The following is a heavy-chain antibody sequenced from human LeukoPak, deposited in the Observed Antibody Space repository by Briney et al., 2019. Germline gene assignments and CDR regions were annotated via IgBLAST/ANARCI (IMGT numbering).Heavy chain of an antibody. D-gene: IGHD1-26*01. CDR1: GGSISSYF. CDR3: ARQDSGTYLNPLDI. J-gene: IGHJ3*02. V-gene: IGHV4-59*08. CDR2: IYYTGST. Sequence: KPSEPLFLTCIVYGGSISSYFWSWIRQPPGKGQERSGYIYYTGSTNYNPSLKSRVTISVDTSKNQPSLKLRSVTAADTAVYYCARQDSGTYLNPLDIWGQGTVVTVSS.